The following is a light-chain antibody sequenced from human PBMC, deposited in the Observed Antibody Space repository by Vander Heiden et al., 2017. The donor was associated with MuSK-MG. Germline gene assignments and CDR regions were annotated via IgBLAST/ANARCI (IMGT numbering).Light chain of an antibody. Sequence: DIVMTQSPLSLPVTPGEPASISCRSSQSLLHSNGYNYLDWYLQKPGQSPQLLIYLGSNRASGVPDRFSGSGSGTDFTLKMRRVEAEDVGVYYCRRAPQTPQSFGQGTKLEIK. CDR1: QSLLHSNGYNY. V-gene: IGKV2-28*01. CDR3: RRAPQTPQS. J-gene: IGKJ2*01. CDR2: LGS.